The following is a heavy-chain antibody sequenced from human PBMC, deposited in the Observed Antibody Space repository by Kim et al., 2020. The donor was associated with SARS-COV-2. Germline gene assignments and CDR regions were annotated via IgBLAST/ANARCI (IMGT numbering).Heavy chain of an antibody. J-gene: IGHJ3*02. CDR1: GFTFSSYW. D-gene: IGHD3-22*01. V-gene: IGHV3-7*01. CDR2: IKQDGNQK. CDR3: ARDGDLYSIGKDAFD. Sequence: GGSLRLSCAASGFTFSSYWMTWVRQAPGKGLEWVANIKQDGNQKYYVDSVKGRFTISRANAKNSLYLQMNSLSAEDTAVYYFARDGDLYSIGKDAFD.